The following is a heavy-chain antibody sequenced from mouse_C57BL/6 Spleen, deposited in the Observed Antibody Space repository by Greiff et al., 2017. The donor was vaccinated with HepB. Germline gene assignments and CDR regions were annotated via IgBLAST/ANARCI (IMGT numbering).Heavy chain of an antibody. CDR1: GFTFTDYY. D-gene: IGHD1-1*01. Sequence: EVKLMESGGGLVQPGGSLSLSCAASGFTFTDYYMSWVRQPPGKALEWLGFIRNKANGYTTEYSASVKGRFTISRDNSQSILYLQMNALRVEDSATYYYARGLYGSSPYYFDYWGQGTTLTVSS. J-gene: IGHJ2*01. CDR3: ARGLYGSSPYYFDY. V-gene: IGHV7-3*01. CDR2: IRNKANGYTT.